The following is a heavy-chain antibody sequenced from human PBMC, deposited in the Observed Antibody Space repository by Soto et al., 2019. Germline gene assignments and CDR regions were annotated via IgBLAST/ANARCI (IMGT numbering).Heavy chain of an antibody. CDR1: GFTFSSYE. CDR3: ARERGGPVRGSGSYFDY. V-gene: IGHV3-48*03. CDR2: ISSSGSTI. D-gene: IGHD1-26*01. Sequence: EVQLVESGGGLVQPGGSLRLSCAASGFTFSSYEMNWVSQAPGKGLEWVSYISSSGSTIYYADSVKGRFTISRDNAKNSLYLQMNSLRAEDTAVYYCARERGGPVRGSGSYFDYWGQGTLVTVSS. J-gene: IGHJ4*02.